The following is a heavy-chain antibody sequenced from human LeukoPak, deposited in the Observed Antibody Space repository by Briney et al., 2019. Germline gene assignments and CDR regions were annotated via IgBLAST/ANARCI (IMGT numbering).Heavy chain of an antibody. CDR1: GFTFSSYA. J-gene: IGHJ4*02. V-gene: IGHV3-23*01. D-gene: IGHD5-18*01. CDR3: ATRGYSYDPFDY. Sequence: GGSLRLSCAASGFTFSSYAMSWVRQAPGKGLEWVSAISGSGGSTYYADSVKGRFTISRDNSKNTLYLQMDSLRAEDAAVYYCATRGYSYDPFDYWGQGTLVTVSS. CDR2: ISGSGGST.